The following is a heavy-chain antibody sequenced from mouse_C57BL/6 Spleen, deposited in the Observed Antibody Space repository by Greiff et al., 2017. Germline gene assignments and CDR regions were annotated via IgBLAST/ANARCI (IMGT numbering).Heavy chain of an antibody. CDR1: GYTFTEYT. J-gene: IGHJ1*03. CDR2: FYPGSGSI. V-gene: IGHV1-62-2*01. CDR3: ARHEDPPYYGSSYGYFDV. D-gene: IGHD1-1*01. Sequence: VQLQQSGAELVKPGASVKLSCKASGYTFTEYTIHWVKQRSGQGLEWIGWFYPGSGSIKYNEKFKDKATLTADKSSSTVYMELSRLTSEDSAVXFCARHEDPPYYGSSYGYFDVWGTGTTVTVSS.